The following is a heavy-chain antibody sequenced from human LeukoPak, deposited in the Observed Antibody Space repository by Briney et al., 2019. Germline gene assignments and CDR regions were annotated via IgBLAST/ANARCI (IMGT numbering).Heavy chain of an antibody. CDR1: GFTFDDYA. CDR2: ISGDGGST. Sequence: GGSLRLSCAASGFTFDDYAMHWVRQAPGKGLEWVSLISGDGGSTYYADSVKGRFTISRDNSKDSLYLQMNSLRTEDTALYYCAKGEVGTYLSYFDYWGQGTLVTVSS. V-gene: IGHV3-43*02. J-gene: IGHJ4*02. D-gene: IGHD3-16*01. CDR3: AKGEVGTYLSYFDY.